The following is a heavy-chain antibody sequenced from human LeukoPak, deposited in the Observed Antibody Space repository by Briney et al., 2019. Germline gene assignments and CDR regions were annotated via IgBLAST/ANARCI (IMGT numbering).Heavy chain of an antibody. Sequence: ASVKVSCKASGYTFTTYNINWVRQAPGQGLEWMGWISGYNGNTDYAQKLQGRVTMTTDTSTSTAYMELRSLKSDDTAGYYCASLKNYYDSSGYLVTDAFDIWGQGTMVTVSS. CDR3: ASLKNYYDSSGYLVTDAFDI. CDR1: GYTFTTYN. V-gene: IGHV1-18*01. J-gene: IGHJ3*02. CDR2: ISGYNGNT. D-gene: IGHD3-22*01.